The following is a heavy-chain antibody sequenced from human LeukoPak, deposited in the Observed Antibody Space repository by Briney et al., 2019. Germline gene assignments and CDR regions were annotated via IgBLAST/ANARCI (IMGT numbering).Heavy chain of an antibody. Sequence: SGGSLRLSCAASGFNLSSYAMHWVRQAPGKGLEWVAVISYDGSNKYYADSVKGRFTISRDNSKNTLYLQMNSLRAEDTAVYYCARDWEADWLLPRFDYWGQGTLVTVSS. CDR1: GFNLSSYA. CDR2: ISYDGSNK. D-gene: IGHD3/OR15-3a*01. V-gene: IGHV3-30-3*01. CDR3: ARDWEADWLLPRFDY. J-gene: IGHJ4*02.